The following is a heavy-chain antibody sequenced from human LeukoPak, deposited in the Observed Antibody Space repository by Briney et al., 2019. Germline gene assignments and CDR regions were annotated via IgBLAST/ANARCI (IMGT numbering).Heavy chain of an antibody. V-gene: IGHV1-2*02. J-gene: IGHJ4*02. Sequence: ASVKVSCKASGYTFTGYYMHWVRQAPGQGLEWMEWINPNSGGTNYAQKFQGRVTMTRDTSISTAYMELSRLRSDDTAVYYCARGKDIVATSNVDTAMVTSGVLNYWGQGTLVTVSS. CDR3: ARGKDIVATSNVDTAMVTSGVLNY. CDR2: INPNSGGT. CDR1: GYTFTGYY. D-gene: IGHD5-18*01.